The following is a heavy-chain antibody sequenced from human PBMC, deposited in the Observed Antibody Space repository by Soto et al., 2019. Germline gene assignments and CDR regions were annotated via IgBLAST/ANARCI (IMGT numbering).Heavy chain of an antibody. CDR1: GGSISSYY. D-gene: IGHD1-26*01. CDR3: AREWKWELSGGYFDY. V-gene: IGHV4-59*01. CDR2: IYYSGST. J-gene: IGHJ4*02. Sequence: SETLSLTCTVSGGSISSYYWSWIRQPPGKGLEWIGYIYYSGSTNYNPSLKSRVTISVDTSKNQFSLKLSSVTAADTAVYYCAREWKWELSGGYFDYWGQGTLVTVSS.